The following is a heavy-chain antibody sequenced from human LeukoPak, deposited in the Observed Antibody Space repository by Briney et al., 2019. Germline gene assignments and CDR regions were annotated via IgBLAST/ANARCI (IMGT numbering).Heavy chain of an antibody. CDR2: ISGGSTYT. CDR1: GFTFSSYA. V-gene: IGHV3-21*01. J-gene: IGHJ4*02. CDR3: ARVRDLYRDY. Sequence: GGSLRLSCAASGFTFSSYAMNWVRQAPGKGLEWVSSISGGSTYTFYADSVMGRFTISRDNAKNSMYLHMSSLRAEDTAVYYCARVRDLYRDYWGQGILVTVSS. D-gene: IGHD5-12*01.